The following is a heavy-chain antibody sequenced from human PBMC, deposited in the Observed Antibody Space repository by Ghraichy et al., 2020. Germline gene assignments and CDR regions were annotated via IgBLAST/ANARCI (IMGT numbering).Heavy chain of an antibody. J-gene: IGHJ3*01. CDR1: GLPLSNHY. Sequence: GGSLRLSCAASGLPLSNHYMHWVRQAPGKGLIWVSLIKSYGRNIMFADSVKGRFTISRYNAKNTRYLQMNSLRAGGTAVYYCVREADAFDVWGQGTVVTVAS. CDR2: IKSYGRNI. CDR3: VREADAFDV. V-gene: IGHV3-74*03.